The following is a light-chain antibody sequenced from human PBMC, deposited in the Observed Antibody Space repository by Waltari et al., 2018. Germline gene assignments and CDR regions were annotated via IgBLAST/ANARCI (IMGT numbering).Light chain of an antibody. V-gene: IGKV3-15*01. CDR3: QQYNNWRT. CDR1: QSISRN. J-gene: IGKJ2*01. CDR2: GAS. Sequence: EVLMTQSPATLSVSPGERATLSCRASQSISRNLAWYQQKPGQAPRLLIYGASTRATGIPARFSGSGSGTEFTLTISSLQSEDFAVYYCQQYNNWRTFGQGTKLEI.